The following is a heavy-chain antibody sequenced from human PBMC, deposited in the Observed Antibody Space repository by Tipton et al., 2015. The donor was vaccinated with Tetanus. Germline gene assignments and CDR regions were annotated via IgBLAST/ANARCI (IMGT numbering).Heavy chain of an antibody. CDR3: ARHNSGYFTFFDS. D-gene: IGHD3-3*01. Sequence: TLSLTCTVSSVSIADNTNYWGWIRQPPGKGLEWIGSIYSSGDTYSNPSLKSRVTMSVDTSGNQFSLRLSSVTAADTAEYYCARHNSGYFTFFDSWAQGILVTVSS. J-gene: IGHJ4*02. CDR2: IYSSGDT. V-gene: IGHV4-39*01. CDR1: SVSIADNTNY.